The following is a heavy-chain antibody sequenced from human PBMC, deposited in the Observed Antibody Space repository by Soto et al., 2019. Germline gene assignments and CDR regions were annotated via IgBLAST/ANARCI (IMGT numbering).Heavy chain of an antibody. D-gene: IGHD3-22*01. Sequence: GGSLRLSCAASGFTFSSYGMHWVRQAPGKGLEWVAVIWYDGSNKYYADSVKGRFTISRDNSKNTLYLQMNSLRAEDTAVYYCARVSLAGGHYYDSSGYFTELDYWGQGTLVTVSS. CDR3: ARVSLAGGHYYDSSGYFTELDY. J-gene: IGHJ4*02. CDR1: GFTFSSYG. CDR2: IWYDGSNK. V-gene: IGHV3-33*01.